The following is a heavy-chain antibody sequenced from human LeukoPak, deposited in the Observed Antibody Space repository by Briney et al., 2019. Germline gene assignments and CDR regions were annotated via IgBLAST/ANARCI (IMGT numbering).Heavy chain of an antibody. Sequence: ASVKVSCKASGYTFTGYYMHWVRQAPGQGLEWMGWINPNSGGTNYAQKFQGRVTMTRDTSISTAYMELSRLRSDDTAVYYCARDDYGSGSYYEMINWFDPWGQGTLVTVSS. CDR1: GYTFTGYY. J-gene: IGHJ5*02. CDR3: ARDDYGSGSYYEMINWFDP. D-gene: IGHD3-10*01. V-gene: IGHV1-2*02. CDR2: INPNSGGT.